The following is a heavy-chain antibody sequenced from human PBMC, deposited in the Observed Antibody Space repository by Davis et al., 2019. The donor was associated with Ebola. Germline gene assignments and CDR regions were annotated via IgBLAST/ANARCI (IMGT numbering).Heavy chain of an antibody. CDR1: GGSISSYY. V-gene: IGHV4-59*01. D-gene: IGHD2-8*01. CDR2: IYYSGST. J-gene: IGHJ3*02. CDR3: ARDLGVLHAFDI. Sequence: SETLSLTCTVSGGSISSYYWSWIRQPPGKGLEWIGYIYYSGSTNYNPSLKSRVTISVDTSKNQFSLKLSSVTAADTAVYYCARDLGVLHAFDIWGQGTMATVSS.